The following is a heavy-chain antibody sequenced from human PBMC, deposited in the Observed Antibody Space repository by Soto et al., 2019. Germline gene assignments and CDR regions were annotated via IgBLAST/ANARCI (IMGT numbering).Heavy chain of an antibody. V-gene: IGHV4-34*01. CDR3: ARAYCSGGSCYYYYYGMDV. J-gene: IGHJ6*02. D-gene: IGHD2-15*01. CDR1: GGSFSGYY. Sequence: SETLSLTCAVYGGSFSGYYWSGIRKHPGKGLEWIGEINHSGSTNYNPSLKSRVTISVDTSKNQFSLKLSSVTAADTAVYYCARAYCSGGSCYYYYYGMDVWGQGTTVTVSS. CDR2: INHSGST.